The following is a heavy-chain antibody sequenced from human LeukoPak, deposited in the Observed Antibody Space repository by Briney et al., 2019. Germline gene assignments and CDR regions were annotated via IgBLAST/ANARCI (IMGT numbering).Heavy chain of an antibody. CDR1: GFTFSSYA. D-gene: IGHD3-3*01. J-gene: IGHJ4*02. CDR2: ISGSGGST. Sequence: GGSLRLSCAASGFTFSSYAMRWVRQAPGKGLEWVSGISGSGGSTSYADSVKGRFTVSRDNSKNTLYLQMSSLRAEDTALYYCASQGTSYDFWSGYSGNFDYWGQGTLVTVSS. CDR3: ASQGTSYDFWSGYSGNFDY. V-gene: IGHV3-23*01.